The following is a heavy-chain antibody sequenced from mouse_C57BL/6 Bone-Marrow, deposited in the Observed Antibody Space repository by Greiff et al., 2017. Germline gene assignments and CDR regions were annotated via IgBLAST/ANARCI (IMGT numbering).Heavy chain of an antibody. D-gene: IGHD2-2*01. J-gene: IGHJ2*01. V-gene: IGHV1-50*01. CDR1: GYTFTSYW. CDR2: IDPSDSYT. Sequence: QVQLQQPGAELVKPGASVKLSCKASGYTFTSYWMQWVKQRPGQGLEWIGEIDPSDSYTNYNQKFKGKATLTVDTSSSTAYMQLSSLTSEDSAVYYCAREAPYGYDGGYYFDYWGQGTTLTVSS. CDR3: AREAPYGYDGGYYFDY.